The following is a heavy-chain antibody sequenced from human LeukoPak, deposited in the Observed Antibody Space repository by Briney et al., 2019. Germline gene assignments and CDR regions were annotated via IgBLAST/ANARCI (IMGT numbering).Heavy chain of an antibody. D-gene: IGHD5-24*01. CDR1: GGSISSYY. V-gene: IGHV4-4*07. CDR3: ARRMATIRAFDI. J-gene: IGHJ3*02. Sequence: SETLSLTCTVSGGSISSYYWSWIRQPAGKGLERIGRIYTSGSTNYNPSLKSRVTMSVDTSKNQFSLKLSSVTAADTAVYYCARRMATIRAFDIWGQGTMVTVSS. CDR2: IYTSGST.